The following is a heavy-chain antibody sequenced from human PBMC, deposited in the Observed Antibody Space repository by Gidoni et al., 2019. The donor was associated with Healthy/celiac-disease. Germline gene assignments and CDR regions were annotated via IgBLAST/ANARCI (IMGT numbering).Heavy chain of an antibody. J-gene: IGHJ6*02. Sequence: EVQLVQSGGCLVQPGGSLSLSCSASGFPFSRYCMSWVRQAPGKGLEWVANIKQDGSEKYYVDSVKGRFTISRDNAKNSLYLQMNSLRAEDTAVYYCARRDRGDSGWVSDYYGMDVWGQGTTVTVSS. CDR1: GFPFSRYC. CDR2: IKQDGSEK. CDR3: ARRDRGDSGWVSDYYGMDV. D-gene: IGHD6-19*01. V-gene: IGHV3-7*03.